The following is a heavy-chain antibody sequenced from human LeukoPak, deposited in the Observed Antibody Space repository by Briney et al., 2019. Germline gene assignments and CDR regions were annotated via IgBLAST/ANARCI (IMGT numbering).Heavy chain of an antibody. CDR1: GFTFSSYS. J-gene: IGHJ6*03. Sequence: GGSLRLSCAASGFTFSSYSMNWVRQAPGKGLEWVSSISSSSCYIYYADSVKGRFTISRDNAKNSLYLQMNSLRAEDTAVYYCAREGGYDSFYYYMDVWGKGTTVTVSS. CDR3: AREGGYDSFYYYMDV. D-gene: IGHD5-12*01. CDR2: ISSSSCYI. V-gene: IGHV3-21*01.